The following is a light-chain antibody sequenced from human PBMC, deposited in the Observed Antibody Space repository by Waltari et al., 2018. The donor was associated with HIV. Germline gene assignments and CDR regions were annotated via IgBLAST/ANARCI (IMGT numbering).Light chain of an antibody. J-gene: IGKJ4*01. CDR1: QNVNNN. Sequence: EIVMTQSPATLSVSPGERATLSCRASQNVNNNLVWYQQKPGQAPRLLIYSASTRATGLPARFSGSGSGTEFTLTISSLQFEDSAVYFCQQYHSWPLTFGGGTRVQIK. CDR3: QQYHSWPLT. CDR2: SAS. V-gene: IGKV3-15*01.